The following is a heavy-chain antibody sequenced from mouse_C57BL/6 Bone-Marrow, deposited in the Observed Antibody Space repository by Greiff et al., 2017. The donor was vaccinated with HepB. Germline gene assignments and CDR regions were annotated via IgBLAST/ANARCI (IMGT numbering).Heavy chain of an antibody. D-gene: IGHD1-1*01. V-gene: IGHV1-9*01. CDR3: ARKGIYYYGSSHPWFAY. Sequence: QVQLKQSGAELMKPGASVKLSCKATGYTFTGYWIEWVKQRPGHGLEWIGEILPGSGSTNYNEKFKGKATFTADTSSNTAYMQLSSLTTEDSAIYYCARKGIYYYGSSHPWFAYWGQGTLVTVSA. CDR2: ILPGSGST. CDR1: GYTFTGYW. J-gene: IGHJ3*01.